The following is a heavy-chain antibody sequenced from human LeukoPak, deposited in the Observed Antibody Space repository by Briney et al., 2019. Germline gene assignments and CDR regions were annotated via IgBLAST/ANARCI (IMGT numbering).Heavy chain of an antibody. Sequence: SGTLSLTCAVSGGSLSSTNWWSGVRPPPGQGLEWSGESSLSVRTNYNPPLNSRVTMSLDETEKHHSLNLASVTAADTAVYYCSRESGPYSPFGYWGQGTLVTVSS. J-gene: IGHJ4*02. CDR2: SSLSVRT. D-gene: IGHD1-26*01. V-gene: IGHV4-4*02. CDR1: GGSLSSTNW. CDR3: SRESGPYSPFGY.